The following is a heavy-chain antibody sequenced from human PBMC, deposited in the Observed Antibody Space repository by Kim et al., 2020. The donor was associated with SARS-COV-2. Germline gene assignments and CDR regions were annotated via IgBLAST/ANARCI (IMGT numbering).Heavy chain of an antibody. J-gene: IGHJ4*02. D-gene: IGHD3-10*01. Sequence: VKGRFTISRDNSKSTLYLQMNSLRAEDTAVYYCAKVPLFGYGSGSYADYWGQGTLVTVSS. CDR3: AKVPLFGYGSGSYADY. V-gene: IGHV3-23*01.